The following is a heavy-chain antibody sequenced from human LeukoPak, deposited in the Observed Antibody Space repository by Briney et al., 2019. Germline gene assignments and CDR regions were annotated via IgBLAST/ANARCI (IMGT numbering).Heavy chain of an antibody. Sequence: PSETLSLTCIVSGGSIRSDYWSWIRQPPGKGLEWIGYIYYSGSTNYNPSLKSRVTISVDTSKNQLSLKLNSVTAADTAVYFCARERAAMDSWGQGTLVTVSS. D-gene: IGHD5-18*01. V-gene: IGHV4-59*01. J-gene: IGHJ4*02. CDR3: ARERAAMDS. CDR2: IYYSGST. CDR1: GGSIRSDY.